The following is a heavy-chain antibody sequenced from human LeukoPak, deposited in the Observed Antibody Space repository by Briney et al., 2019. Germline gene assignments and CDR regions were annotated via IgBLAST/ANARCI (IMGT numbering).Heavy chain of an antibody. V-gene: IGHV4-34*01. D-gene: IGHD3-16*01. Sequence: TSETLSLTCAVYGASFSDSYWSWIRQSPEKGLEWIGEIDNSGSTSYNPSLNSRVIMSVDRSKNQFSLRLTSVTAADTAVYYCARGRYGPRLGNWGQGTLVTVSS. J-gene: IGHJ4*02. CDR2: IDNSGST. CDR3: ARGRYGPRLGN. CDR1: GASFSDSY.